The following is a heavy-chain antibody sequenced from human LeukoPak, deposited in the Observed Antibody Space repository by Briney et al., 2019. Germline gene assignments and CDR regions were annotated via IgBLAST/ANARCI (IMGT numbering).Heavy chain of an antibody. J-gene: IGHJ6*03. CDR2: IYYSGST. CDR3: AKTQTRVV. V-gene: IGHV4-39*01. CDR1: GGSISSSSYY. Sequence: SETLSLTCTVSGGSISSSSYYWGWIRQPPGKGLEWIGSIYYSGSTFYNPSLKSRVTISVDTSKNQFSLKLSSVTATDTAVYYCAKTQTRVVWGRGTTVTVSS. D-gene: IGHD3-10*01.